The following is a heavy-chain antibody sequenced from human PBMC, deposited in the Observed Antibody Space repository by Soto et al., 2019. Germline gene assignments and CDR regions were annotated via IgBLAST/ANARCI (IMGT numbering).Heavy chain of an antibody. CDR3: SSHGEGNITVVPGVGCNTFDY. J-gene: IGHJ4*02. CDR2: IYYSGST. Sequence: QLQLQESGPGLVNPSETLSLTCTVSCRSISSSSYYWGWISQPPGKGLEWIGSIYYSGSTYYNPSFQSRVTISVDTSKNQFSLKLSSVTAADTAVYYCSSHGEGNITVVPGVGCNTFDYWGQGSLFTVSS. CDR1: CRSISSSSYY. D-gene: IGHD3-10*01. V-gene: IGHV4-39*01.